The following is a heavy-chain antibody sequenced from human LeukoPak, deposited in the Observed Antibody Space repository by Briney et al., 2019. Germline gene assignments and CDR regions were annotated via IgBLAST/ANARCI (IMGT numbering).Heavy chain of an antibody. Sequence: SETLSLTCTVSGGSISSSSYYWGWIRQPPGKGLEWIGSIYYSGSTYYNPSLKSRVTISVDTSKNQFSLRLNSVTAADTAVYYCARGRDGYNFLNRGEYYYFDYWGQGTLVTVSS. V-gene: IGHV4-39*07. CDR2: IYYSGST. J-gene: IGHJ4*02. D-gene: IGHD5-24*01. CDR3: ARGRDGYNFLNRGEYYYFDY. CDR1: GGSISSSSYY.